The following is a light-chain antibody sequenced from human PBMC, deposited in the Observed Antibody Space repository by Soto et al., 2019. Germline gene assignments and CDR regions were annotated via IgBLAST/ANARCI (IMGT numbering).Light chain of an antibody. V-gene: IGKV1-6*01. J-gene: IGKJ1*01. CDR2: ATS. CDR1: QDIRTE. CDR3: LRDYSYPRT. Sequence: AIQMTQYPSSLSASVGERVTITCRASQDIRTELGWCQLKPGNAPKLLIYATSILQSGVPSRFSGIGSGTEFTLTISSLQPEDFATYYCLRDYSYPRTFGQGTKVDIK.